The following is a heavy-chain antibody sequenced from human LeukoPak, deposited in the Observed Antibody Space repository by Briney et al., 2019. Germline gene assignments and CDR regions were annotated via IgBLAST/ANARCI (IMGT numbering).Heavy chain of an antibody. CDR3: ARDPGYCSSTSCPENWFDP. CDR2: INHSGST. CDR1: GGSFSGYY. Sequence: SETLSLTCAVYGGSFSGYYWSWIRQPPGKGLEWIGEINHSGSTNYDPSLKSRVTISVDTSKNQFSLKLSSVTAADTAVYYCARDPGYCSSTSCPENWFDPWGQGTLVTVSS. D-gene: IGHD2-2*01. J-gene: IGHJ5*02. V-gene: IGHV4-34*01.